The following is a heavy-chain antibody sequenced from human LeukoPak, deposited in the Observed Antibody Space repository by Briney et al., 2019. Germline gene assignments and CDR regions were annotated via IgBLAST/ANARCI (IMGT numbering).Heavy chain of an antibody. Sequence: PGGSLRLSXAASGFTFSSYSMDSVRQAPGKGLEWVSSISSSSNNIYYADSVKGRFTISRDNGKNSLYLLMNSLRAEDTAVYYCVYGGGYFQHWGQGTLATVSS. V-gene: IGHV3-21*01. CDR1: GFTFSSYS. D-gene: IGHD4-23*01. CDR2: ISSSSNNI. CDR3: VYGGGYFQH. J-gene: IGHJ1*01.